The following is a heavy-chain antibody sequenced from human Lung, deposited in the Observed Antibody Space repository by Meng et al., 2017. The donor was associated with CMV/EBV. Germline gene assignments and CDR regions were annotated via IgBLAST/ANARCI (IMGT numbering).Heavy chain of an antibody. CDR3: ARALDTAMVTFDY. CDR1: GGSISSGDYY. D-gene: IGHD5-18*01. CDR2: IYYSGST. V-gene: IGHV4-30-4*08. J-gene: IGHJ4*02. Sequence: VHLQESGPALVKPSQTLSLTCTVSGGSISSGDYYWSWIRQPPGKGLEWIGYIYYSGSTYYNPSLKSRVTISVDTSKNQFSLKLSSVTAADTAVYYCARALDTAMVTFDYWGQGTLVTVSS.